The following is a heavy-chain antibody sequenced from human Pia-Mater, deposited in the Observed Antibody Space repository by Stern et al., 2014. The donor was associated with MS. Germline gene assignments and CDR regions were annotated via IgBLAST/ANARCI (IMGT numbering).Heavy chain of an antibody. V-gene: IGHV4-39*01. D-gene: IGHD3-3*01. CDR3: ARQGSFDFWSG. CDR2: IYYTGRT. Sequence: QVQLQESGPGLVKPSETLSLTCTVSGGSVSSSTYYWGWIRQPPGKNLEWIGSIYYTGRTYYNPSLPSRLTISIDASKNQVSLKLTSVTAADTAVYYCARQGSFDFWSGWGQGTLVTVSS. J-gene: IGHJ4*02. CDR1: GGSVSSSTYY.